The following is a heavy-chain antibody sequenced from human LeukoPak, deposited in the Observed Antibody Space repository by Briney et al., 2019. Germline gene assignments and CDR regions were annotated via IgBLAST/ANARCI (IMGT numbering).Heavy chain of an antibody. D-gene: IGHD6-13*01. Sequence: QPGGSLILSCVASGFTFRSYDLHWVRQPTGKGLEWVSAIGTADDTFYPDSVKGRFTISRDDAKNSLYLQMSNLRVGDTAVYYCARSGYYHYYGLDVWGQGTTVTVSS. CDR1: GFTFRSYD. J-gene: IGHJ6*02. CDR3: ARSGYYHYYGLDV. V-gene: IGHV3-13*04. CDR2: IGTADDT.